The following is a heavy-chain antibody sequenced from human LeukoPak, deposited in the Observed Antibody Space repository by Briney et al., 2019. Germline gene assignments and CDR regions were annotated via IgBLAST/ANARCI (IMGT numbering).Heavy chain of an antibody. Sequence: PGGSLRLSCTASGFPFIEYSMNWVRQAPGKGLEWVSSISSSSSYIYYADSVKGRFTISRDNSKNTLYLQMNSLRAEDTAVYYCAKLFEFRRYYYDSSGYYYYFDYWGQGTLVTVSS. V-gene: IGHV3-21*04. J-gene: IGHJ4*02. CDR3: AKLFEFRRYYYDSSGYYYYFDY. CDR1: GFPFIEYS. D-gene: IGHD3-22*01. CDR2: ISSSSSYI.